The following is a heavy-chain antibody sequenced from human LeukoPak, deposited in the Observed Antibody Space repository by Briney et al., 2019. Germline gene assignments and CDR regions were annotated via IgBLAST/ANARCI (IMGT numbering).Heavy chain of an antibody. J-gene: IGHJ4*01. CDR2: IGISSGNT. V-gene: IGHV3-48*04. CDR3: ARDHRYAFDN. Sequence: PGGSLRLSCAASCFSFIEYSMNWVRQAPGRGLEWISYIGISSGNTKYADSVKGRFTIYRDNARNSLYLQMNSLRVEETAMYYCARDHRYAFDNWGHGTLVTVSS. CDR1: CFSFIEYS. D-gene: IGHD5-12*01.